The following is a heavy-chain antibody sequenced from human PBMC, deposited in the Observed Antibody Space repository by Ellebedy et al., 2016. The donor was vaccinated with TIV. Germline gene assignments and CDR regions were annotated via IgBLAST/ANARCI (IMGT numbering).Heavy chain of an antibody. CDR3: ARGRGYNLESHFDY. V-gene: IGHV1-3*01. D-gene: IGHD5-24*01. CDR2: IDAGYGNT. CDR1: GYTFSRYT. Sequence: ASVKVSXXASGYTFSRYTMHWVRQAPGQRLEWMGWIDAGYGNTRYSQKFQDRVTMTRDTSAKTAYMELTSLRSEDTAVYYCARGRGYNLESHFDYWGQGTVVIVSS. J-gene: IGHJ4*02.